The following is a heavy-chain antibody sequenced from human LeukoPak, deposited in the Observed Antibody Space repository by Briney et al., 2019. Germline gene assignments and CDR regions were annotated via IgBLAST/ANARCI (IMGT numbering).Heavy chain of an antibody. V-gene: IGHV3-30*18. Sequence: GGSLRLSCAASGFTLRYYGMHWVRQAPGKGLEWVAFISYDGSKKYYADSVKDRFTISRDNSRNTLYVQVNSLRAEDTAVYNCAKESLDTEQRNYNYYGMDVWGQGTTVTVSS. CDR1: GFTLRYYG. CDR2: ISYDGSKK. D-gene: IGHD1-1*01. J-gene: IGHJ6*02. CDR3: AKESLDTEQRNYNYYGMDV.